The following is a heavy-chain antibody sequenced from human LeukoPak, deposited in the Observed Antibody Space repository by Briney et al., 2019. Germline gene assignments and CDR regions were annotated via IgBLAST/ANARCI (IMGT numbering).Heavy chain of an antibody. CDR1: GFTFSAYA. D-gene: IGHD3-16*01. CDR3: ARDRVLHYFDY. CDR2: IWYDGSDK. J-gene: IGHJ4*02. Sequence: PGGSLRLSCEASGFTFSAYAMTWVRQAPGKGLEWVAVIWYDGSDKYYADSVKGRFTISRDNSKNTLYLQMTSLRADDTAVYYCARDRVLHYFDYWGQGALVTVSS. V-gene: IGHV3-33*07.